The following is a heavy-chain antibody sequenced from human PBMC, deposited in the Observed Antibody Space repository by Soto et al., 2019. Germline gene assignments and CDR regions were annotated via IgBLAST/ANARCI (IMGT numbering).Heavy chain of an antibody. J-gene: IGHJ4*02. CDR2: ISAYNGNT. Sequence: RVSCKASGYTFSNFGFTWVRQAPGQGLEWMGWISAYNGNTDFAQKFQGRVTMTTDTSTSTAYMELWYLTSDDTAVYYCSRAGAYGSFYFFDYWGQGTLVTVSS. CDR3: SRAGAYGSFYFFDY. D-gene: IGHD3-10*01. V-gene: IGHV1-18*01. CDR1: GYTFSNFG.